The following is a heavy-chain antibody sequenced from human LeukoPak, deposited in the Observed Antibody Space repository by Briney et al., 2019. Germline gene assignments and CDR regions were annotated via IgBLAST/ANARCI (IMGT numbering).Heavy chain of an antibody. CDR1: GGSFSGYY. CDR3: ARLKKYSSSSWYYYYYMDV. Sequence: SETLSLTCAVYGGSFSGYYWSWIRQPPGKGLEWIGEINHSGSTNYNPSLKSRVTISVDTSKNQFSLKLSSVTAADTAVYYCARLKKYSSSSWYYYYYMDVWGKGTTVTVSS. D-gene: IGHD6-6*01. V-gene: IGHV4-34*01. J-gene: IGHJ6*03. CDR2: INHSGST.